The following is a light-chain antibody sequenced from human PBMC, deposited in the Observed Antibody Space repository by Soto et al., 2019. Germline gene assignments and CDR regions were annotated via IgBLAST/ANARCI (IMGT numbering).Light chain of an antibody. CDR2: EVN. V-gene: IGLV2-18*02. Sequence: QSVLTQPPSVSGSPGHSVTISCTGTSSDVGSYNRVSWYQQPPGTAPKLMIYEVNDRPSGVPDRFSGSKSGNTASLTISGLQAEDEADYYCSSYTSRSTYVFGTGTRSP. J-gene: IGLJ1*01. CDR1: SSDVGSYNR. CDR3: SSYTSRSTYV.